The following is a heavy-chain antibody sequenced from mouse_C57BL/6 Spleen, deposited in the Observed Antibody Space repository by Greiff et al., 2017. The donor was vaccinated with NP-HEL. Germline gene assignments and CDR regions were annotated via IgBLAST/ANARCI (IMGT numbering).Heavy chain of an antibody. J-gene: IGHJ1*03. CDR1: GYTFTSYW. D-gene: IGHD3-1*01. V-gene: IGHV1-61*01. CDR2: IYPSDSET. CDR3: ARSGRSWYFDV. Sequence: QVQLQQPGAELVRPGSSVKLSCKASGYTFTSYWMDWVKQRPGQVLEWIGNIYPSDSETHYNQKFKDKATLTVDKSSSTAYMQLSSLTSEDSAVYYCARSGRSWYFDVWGTGTTVTVSS.